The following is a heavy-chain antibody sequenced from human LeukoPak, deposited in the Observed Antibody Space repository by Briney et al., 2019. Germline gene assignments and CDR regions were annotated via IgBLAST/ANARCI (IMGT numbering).Heavy chain of an antibody. V-gene: IGHV3-7*05. CDR1: GFTFSTYW. CDR2: IKQDGSEK. J-gene: IGHJ4*02. CDR3: ARDYPPPPVAGPYYFDY. D-gene: IGHD6-19*01. Sequence: GGSPRLSCVASGFTFSTYWMSWVRQAPGKGLEWVANIKQDGSEKYYVDSVKGRFTISRDNAKNSLYLHMNSLRAEDTAVYYCARDYPPPPVAGPYYFDYWGQGTLVTVSS.